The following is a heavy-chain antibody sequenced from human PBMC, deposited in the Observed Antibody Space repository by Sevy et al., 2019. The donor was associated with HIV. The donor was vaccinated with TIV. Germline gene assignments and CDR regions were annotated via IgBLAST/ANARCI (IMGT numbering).Heavy chain of an antibody. CDR3: SSGGGY. CDR2: ISFTTNNT. Sequence: GGSLRLSCAASGFSVGSYSMNWVRQAPGKGLEWVSFISFTTNNTYYGDSVKGRFTISRDNARNSGYLQMNSLRAEDTAVYYCSSGGGYWGQGTLVTVSS. D-gene: IGHD3-16*01. V-gene: IGHV3-21*01. J-gene: IGHJ4*02. CDR1: GFSVGSYS.